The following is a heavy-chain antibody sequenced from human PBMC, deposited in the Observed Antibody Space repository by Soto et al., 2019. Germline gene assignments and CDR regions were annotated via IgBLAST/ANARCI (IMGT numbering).Heavy chain of an antibody. CDR1: GGSFSVYY. J-gene: IGHJ4*02. CDR2: INHSGST. Sequence: SETLSLTCAVYGGSFSVYYWSWIRHPPGKGLEWIGEINHSGSTNYNPSLKSRVTISVDTSKNQFSLKLSSATAADTAVYYCARGPGYGDYDYWGQGTLVTVSS. V-gene: IGHV4-34*01. D-gene: IGHD4-17*01. CDR3: ARGPGYGDYDY.